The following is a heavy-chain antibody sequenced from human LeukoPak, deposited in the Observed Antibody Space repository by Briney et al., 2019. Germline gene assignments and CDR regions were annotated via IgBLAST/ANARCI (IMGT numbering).Heavy chain of an antibody. V-gene: IGHV1-8*01. CDR3: ARGLSPLNFDY. D-gene: IGHD3-3*02. J-gene: IGHJ4*02. CDR1: GYTFTSYD. CDR2: INPNSGNT. Sequence: GASVKVSCKASGYTFTSYDIDWVRQATGQGLEWMGWINPNSGNTGYAQKFQGRVTMTRNTSISTAYMELSSLRSEDTAVYYCARGLSPLNFDYWGQGTLVTVSS.